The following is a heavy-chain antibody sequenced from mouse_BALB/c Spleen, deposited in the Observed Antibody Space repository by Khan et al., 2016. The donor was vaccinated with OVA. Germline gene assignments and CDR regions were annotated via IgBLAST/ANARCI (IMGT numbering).Heavy chain of an antibody. D-gene: IGHD2-3*01. J-gene: IGHJ4*01. CDR2: ISYSGST. CDR3: ARDGSRYNYAMDY. Sequence: VQLKESGPGLVKPSQSLSLTCTVTGYSITSDYAWNWIRQFPGNKLEWMGYISYSGSTNYNPSLKSRISIMRDTSKNQFFLQLNSVATEDTATYYCARDGSRYNYAMDYWGQGTSVTVSS. CDR1: GYSITSDYA. V-gene: IGHV3-2*02.